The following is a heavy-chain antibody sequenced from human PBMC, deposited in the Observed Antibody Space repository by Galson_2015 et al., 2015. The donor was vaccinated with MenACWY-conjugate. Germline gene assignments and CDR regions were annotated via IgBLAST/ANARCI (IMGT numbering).Heavy chain of an antibody. D-gene: IGHD2-2*01. CDR3: ATAVGYCSSTSCSTPFDY. CDR1: GFSFSSYW. CDR2: IDNDGTTI. J-gene: IGHJ4*02. V-gene: IGHV3-74*01. Sequence: SLRLSCAASGFSFSSYWMHWVRQVPGKELVWVSVIDNDGTTINYADSVKGRFTISRDNAKNSLYLQMNSLRVEDTAVYYCATAVGYCSSTSCSTPFDYWGQGTLVTVSS.